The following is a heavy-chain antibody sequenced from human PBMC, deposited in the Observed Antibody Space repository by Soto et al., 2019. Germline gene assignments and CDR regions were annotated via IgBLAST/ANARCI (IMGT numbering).Heavy chain of an antibody. V-gene: IGHV1-3*01. Sequence: GASVKVSCKASGYTFTSYAMHWVRQAPGQRLEWMGWINAGNGNTKYSQKFQGRVTITRDTSASTAYMELSSLRSEDTAVYYCAREVRYDFWSGYPTATYNWFDPWGQGTLVTVSS. CDR2: INAGNGNT. CDR1: GYTFTSYA. CDR3: AREVRYDFWSGYPTATYNWFDP. J-gene: IGHJ5*02. D-gene: IGHD3-3*01.